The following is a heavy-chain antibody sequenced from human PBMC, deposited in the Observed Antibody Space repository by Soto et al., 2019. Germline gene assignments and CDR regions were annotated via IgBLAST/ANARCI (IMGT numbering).Heavy chain of an antibody. CDR2: IYSGGST. Sequence: GGSLRLSCPASGFTVSSNYMSWVRQAPGKGLEWVSVIYSGGSTYYADSVKGRFTISRDNSKNTLYLQMNSLRAEDTAVYYCASLLGYSGYDPSDYWGQGTLVTVSS. D-gene: IGHD5-12*01. CDR3: ASLLGYSGYDPSDY. V-gene: IGHV3-53*01. CDR1: GFTVSSNY. J-gene: IGHJ4*02.